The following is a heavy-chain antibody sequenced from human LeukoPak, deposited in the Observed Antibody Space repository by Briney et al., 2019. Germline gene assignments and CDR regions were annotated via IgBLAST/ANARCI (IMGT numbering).Heavy chain of an antibody. CDR1: GFTFSSYS. CDR3: ASTGYSYGPFDY. J-gene: IGHJ4*02. V-gene: IGHV4-59*01. Sequence: PGGSLRLSCAASGFTFSSYSMNWVRQAPGKGLEWIGYIYYSGSTNYNPSLKSRVTISVDTSKNQFSLKLSSVTAADTAVYYCASTGYSYGPFDYWGQGTLVTVSS. CDR2: IYYSGST. D-gene: IGHD5-18*01.